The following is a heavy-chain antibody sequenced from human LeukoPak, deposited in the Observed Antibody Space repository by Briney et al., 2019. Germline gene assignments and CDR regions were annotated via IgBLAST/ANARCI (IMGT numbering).Heavy chain of an antibody. CDR3: ATIAHCSGGSCSPPGMDV. D-gene: IGHD2-15*01. CDR2: IIPIFGTA. Sequence: SVKVSCKASGGTFSSYAISWVRQAPGQGLEWMGGIIPIFGTANYAQKFQGRVTITADESTSTAYMELSSLRSDDTAVYYCATIAHCSGGSCSPPGMDVWGQGTTVTVSS. J-gene: IGHJ6*02. CDR1: GGTFSSYA. V-gene: IGHV1-69*13.